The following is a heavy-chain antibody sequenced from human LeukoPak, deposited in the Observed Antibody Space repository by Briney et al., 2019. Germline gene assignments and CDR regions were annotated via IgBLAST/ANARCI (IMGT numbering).Heavy chain of an antibody. CDR1: GYTFTGYY. Sequence: ASVKVSCKASGYTFTGYYMHWVRQAPGQGLEWMGWINPNSGGTNYAQKFQGRVTMTRDTSISTAYMELSRLRSDDTAAYYCARDGNSVHGFDYWGQGTLVTVSS. V-gene: IGHV1-2*02. CDR3: ARDGNSVHGFDY. J-gene: IGHJ4*02. CDR2: INPNSGGT. D-gene: IGHD4-23*01.